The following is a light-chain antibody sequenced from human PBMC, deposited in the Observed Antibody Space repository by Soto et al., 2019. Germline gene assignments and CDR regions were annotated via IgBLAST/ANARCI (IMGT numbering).Light chain of an antibody. CDR1: SSDVGSYNL. J-gene: IGLJ7*01. Sequence: QSVLTRTASVSGSPGQSITISCTGTSSDVGSYNLVSWYQQHPGKAPKLMISEVSKRPSGISDRFSGSKSGSTASLTISGHQPEDEADYYCCSYAGTRTHTVFGGGTQLTVL. V-gene: IGLV2-23*02. CDR2: EVS. CDR3: CSYAGTRTHTV.